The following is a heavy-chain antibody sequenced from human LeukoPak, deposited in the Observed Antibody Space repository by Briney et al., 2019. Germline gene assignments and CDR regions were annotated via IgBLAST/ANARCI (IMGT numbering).Heavy chain of an antibody. D-gene: IGHD3-10*01. J-gene: IGHJ6*03. Sequence: ASVKVSCKASGYTFTGYYMHWVRQAPGQGLEWTGWINPNSGGTNYAQKFQGRVTMTRDTSISTAYMELSRLRSDDTAVYYCARVRSYGSGSYYYYYYMDVWGKGTTVTVSS. V-gene: IGHV1-2*02. CDR3: ARVRSYGSGSYYYYYYMDV. CDR1: GYTFTGYY. CDR2: INPNSGGT.